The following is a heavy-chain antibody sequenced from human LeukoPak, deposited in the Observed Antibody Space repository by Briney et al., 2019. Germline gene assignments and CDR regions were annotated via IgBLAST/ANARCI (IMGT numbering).Heavy chain of an antibody. CDR2: FYYSGST. CDR3: ARGLIVPSTIFDY. J-gene: IGHJ4*02. V-gene: IGHV4-59*12. Sequence: PSETLSLTCAVSGAPITIYYWSWIRQPPGKGLEWIGSFYYSGSTNYNPSLKSRVTMSVDRSENQFSLKLSSVTAADTAVYYCARGLIVPSTIFDYWGQGALVTVSS. D-gene: IGHD2-2*01. CDR1: GAPITIYY.